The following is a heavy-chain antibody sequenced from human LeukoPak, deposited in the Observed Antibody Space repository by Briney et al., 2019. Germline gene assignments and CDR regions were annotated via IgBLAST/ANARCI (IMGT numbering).Heavy chain of an antibody. V-gene: IGHV3-43D*04. CDR2: ISWGGGST. CDR3: ARGVCSGGSCYSEGYYFDY. J-gene: IGHJ4*02. D-gene: IGHD2-15*01. Sequence: GGSLRLSCAASGFTFDDYAMHWVRQAPGKGLEWLSLISWGGGSTYYADSVKGRFTICRDNRKNSLYLQMNSLRAEDTALYYCARGVCSGGSCYSEGYYFDYWGQGTLVTVSS. CDR1: GFTFDDYA.